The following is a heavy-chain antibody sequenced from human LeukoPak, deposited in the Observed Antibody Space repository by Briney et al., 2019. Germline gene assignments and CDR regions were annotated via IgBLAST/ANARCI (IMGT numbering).Heavy chain of an antibody. V-gene: IGHV1-2*02. J-gene: IGHJ6*03. Sequence: ASVKVSCKASGYTFTSYYMHWVRQAPGQGLEWMGWINPNSGGTKYAQNFQGRVTMTRDTSISTAYMELSSLRSDDTAVYYCARGIVATKGGYYYYYYMDVWGKGTTVTISS. D-gene: IGHD5-12*01. CDR1: GYTFTSYY. CDR2: INPNSGGT. CDR3: ARGIVATKGGYYYYYYMDV.